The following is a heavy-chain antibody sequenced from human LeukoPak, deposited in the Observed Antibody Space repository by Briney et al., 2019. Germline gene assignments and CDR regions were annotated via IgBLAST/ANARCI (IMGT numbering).Heavy chain of an antibody. Sequence: SETLSLTCTVSGGSISGYFWSWIRQPPGKGLEWIGYISYSGSTNYNPSLKSRVTISVDTSKNQFSLKLSSVTAADTAVYYCARWAVDYPTLGYFDYWGQGTLVTVSS. J-gene: IGHJ4*02. CDR1: GGSISGYF. CDR3: ARWAVDYPTLGYFDY. CDR2: ISYSGST. V-gene: IGHV4-59*01. D-gene: IGHD2/OR15-2a*01.